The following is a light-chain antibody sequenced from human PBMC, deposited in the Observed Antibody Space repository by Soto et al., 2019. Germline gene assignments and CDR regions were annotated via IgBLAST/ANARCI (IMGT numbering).Light chain of an antibody. CDR1: QTITTY. Sequence: DIQMTQSPSSLSASVGDRVTITCRASQTITTYLNWYQQKPEKAPKLLIYGASSRQSGVPSRFTGSGSGTDFTLTISSLQPEDFATYRCQRSHSTPWTFGQGTKVEIK. CDR3: QRSHSTPWT. J-gene: IGKJ1*01. V-gene: IGKV1-39*01. CDR2: GAS.